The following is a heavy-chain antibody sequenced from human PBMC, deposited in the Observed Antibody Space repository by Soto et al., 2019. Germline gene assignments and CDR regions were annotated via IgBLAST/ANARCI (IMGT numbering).Heavy chain of an antibody. D-gene: IGHD3-3*01. CDR1: GYTFTSYD. CDR2: MNPNSGNT. CDR3: ARTSYDFWSGYYNKDAFDI. Sequence: ASVKVSCKASGYTFTSYDINWVRQATGQGLEWMGWMNPNSGNTGYAQKFQGRVTMTRNTSISTAYMELSSLRSEDTAVYYCARTSYDFWSGYYNKDAFDIWGQGTMVTVSS. J-gene: IGHJ3*02. V-gene: IGHV1-8*01.